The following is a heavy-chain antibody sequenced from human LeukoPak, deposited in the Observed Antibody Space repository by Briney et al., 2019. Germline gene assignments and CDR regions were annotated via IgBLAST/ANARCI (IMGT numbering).Heavy chain of an antibody. J-gene: IGHJ4*02. CDR3: AKRTSGWGPLDY. CDR2: ISDGGGGT. V-gene: IGHV3-23*01. CDR1: GFTFSSYG. Sequence: ESGGSLRLSCAASGFTFSSYGISWVRQAPGKGLEWVSTISDGGGGTYYADSVKGRFTISRDNSKDTLYLQMNSLSAEDTAVYYCAKRTSGWGPLDYWGQGTLVTVSS. D-gene: IGHD6-19*01.